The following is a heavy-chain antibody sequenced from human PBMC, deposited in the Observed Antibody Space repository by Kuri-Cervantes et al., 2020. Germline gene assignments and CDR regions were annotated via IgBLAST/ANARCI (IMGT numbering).Heavy chain of an antibody. D-gene: IGHD6-19*01. Sequence: SETLSLTCTVSGYSISSGYYWGWIRQPPGKGLEWIGSIYHSGSTYYNPSLKSRVTISVDTSKNQFSLKLSSVTAEDTAVYYCASPKSSGWYKWDAFDIWGQGTMVTVSS. CDR2: IYHSGST. CDR3: ASPKSSGWYKWDAFDI. J-gene: IGHJ3*02. V-gene: IGHV4-38-2*02. CDR1: GYSISSGYY.